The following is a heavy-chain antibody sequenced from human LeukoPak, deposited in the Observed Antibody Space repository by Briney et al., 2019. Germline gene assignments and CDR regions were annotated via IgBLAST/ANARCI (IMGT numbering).Heavy chain of an antibody. CDR2: INPNSGGT. D-gene: IGHD1-1*01. J-gene: IGHJ4*02. CDR1: GYTFTSYG. Sequence: ASVKVSCKASGYTFTSYGISWVRQAPGQGLEWMGWINPNSGGTNYAQKFQGRVTMTRDTSISTAYMELSRLRSDDTAVYYCARVLSNWNYHDYWGQGTLVTVSS. CDR3: ARVLSNWNYHDY. V-gene: IGHV1-2*02.